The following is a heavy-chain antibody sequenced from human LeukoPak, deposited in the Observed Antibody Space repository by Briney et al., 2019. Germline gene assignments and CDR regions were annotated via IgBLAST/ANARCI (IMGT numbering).Heavy chain of an antibody. J-gene: IGHJ4*02. CDR1: EFTFSSYA. CDR2: ISGSGGST. V-gene: IGHV3-23*01. Sequence: GGSLRLSCAASEFTFSSYAMSWVRQAPGKGLEWGSAISGSGGSTYYADSVKGRFTMSRDDSKNTLYLQMNNLRAEDTAVYYWAKKAVGSTSPFDYCGQGTLVTVSS. D-gene: IGHD2-2*01. CDR3: AKKAVGSTSPFDY.